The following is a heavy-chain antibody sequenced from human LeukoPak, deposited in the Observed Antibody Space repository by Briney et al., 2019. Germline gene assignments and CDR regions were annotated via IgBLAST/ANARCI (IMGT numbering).Heavy chain of an antibody. CDR1: GYTFTSYD. J-gene: IGHJ5*02. V-gene: IGHV1-8*01. CDR3: ARGVPQTYYDFWSGYYSNWFDP. Sequence: ASVKVSCKASGYTFTSYDINWVRQATGQGLEWMGWMNPNSGNTGYAQKFQGRVTMTRNTSISTAYMELSSLRSEDTAVYYCARGVPQTYYDFWSGYYSNWFDPWGQGTLVTVSS. CDR2: MNPNSGNT. D-gene: IGHD3-3*01.